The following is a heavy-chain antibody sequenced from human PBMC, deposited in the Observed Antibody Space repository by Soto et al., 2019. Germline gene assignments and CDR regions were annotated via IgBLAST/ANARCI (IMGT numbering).Heavy chain of an antibody. V-gene: IGHV3-74*01. J-gene: IGHJ2*01. Sequence: EVQLVESGGGLVQPGGSLRLSCAASGFTFSSYWMHWVRQAPGKGLVWVSRINSDGSRTSYADSVKGRFTISRDNAKNTLYLQMNSLRVEDTAVYYCARGGSLNWSFALWGRGTLVTVSS. D-gene: IGHD1-26*01. CDR3: ARGGSLNWSFAL. CDR2: INSDGSRT. CDR1: GFTFSSYW.